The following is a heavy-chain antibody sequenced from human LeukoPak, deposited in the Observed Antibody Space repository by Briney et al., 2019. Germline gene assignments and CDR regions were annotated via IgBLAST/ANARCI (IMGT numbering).Heavy chain of an antibody. J-gene: IGHJ4*02. D-gene: IGHD5-12*01. V-gene: IGHV3-74*03. CDR2: INSDGSST. CDR3: AREGRVTGYDFDY. Sequence: PGGSLRLSCEASGFTFSSYWMHWVRQVPGEGLVWVSRINSDGSSTTYADSVKGRFTISRDNAKNTLYLQMNSLRVEDTAVYYCAREGRVTGYDFDYWGQGTLVTVSS. CDR1: GFTFSSYW.